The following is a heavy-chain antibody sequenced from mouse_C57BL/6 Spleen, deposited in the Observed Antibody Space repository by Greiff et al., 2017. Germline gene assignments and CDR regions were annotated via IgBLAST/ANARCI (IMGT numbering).Heavy chain of an antibody. CDR1: GYTFTDYE. V-gene: IGHV1-15*01. CDR3: TSHYYGSSPWDFDV. Sequence: VQLQQSGAELVRPGASVTLSCKASGYTFTDYEMHWVKQTPVHGLEWIGAIDPETGGTAYNQKFKGKAILTADKSSSTAYMELRSLTSEDSAVYYCTSHYYGSSPWDFDVWGTGTTVTVSS. CDR2: IDPETGGT. J-gene: IGHJ1*03. D-gene: IGHD1-1*01.